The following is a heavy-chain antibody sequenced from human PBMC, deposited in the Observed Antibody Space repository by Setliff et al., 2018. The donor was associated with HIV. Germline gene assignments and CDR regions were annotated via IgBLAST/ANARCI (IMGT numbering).Heavy chain of an antibody. CDR2: VTRSGAT. J-gene: IGHJ6*02. CDR3: ARRSIVGVARGFYYYDLDV. D-gene: IGHD1-26*01. CDR1: GGSFSGYH. Sequence: PSETLSLTCVVCGGSFSGYHWTWNRQPPGKGLEWIGEVTRSGATNYNPSLKSRVIISLDTSKNRFSLKLNSVTAADTAVYYCARRSIVGVARGFYYYDLDVWGQGTTVTVSS. V-gene: IGHV4-34*01.